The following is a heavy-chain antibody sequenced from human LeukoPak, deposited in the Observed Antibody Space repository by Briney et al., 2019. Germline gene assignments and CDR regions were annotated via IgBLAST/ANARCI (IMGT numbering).Heavy chain of an antibody. D-gene: IGHD5-24*01. J-gene: IGHJ4*02. V-gene: IGHV1-2*02. Sequence: ASVKVSCKASGGTFSSYAISWVRPAPGQGLEWMGWINPNSGATNYAQKFQGRVTMTRDTSIATGYMELRRLNSDDTAIYYCAKIEMATLFYWGQGTLVTVSS. CDR1: GGTFSSYA. CDR2: INPNSGAT. CDR3: AKIEMATLFY.